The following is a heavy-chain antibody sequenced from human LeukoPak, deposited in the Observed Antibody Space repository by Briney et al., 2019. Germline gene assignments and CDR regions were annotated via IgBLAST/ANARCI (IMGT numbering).Heavy chain of an antibody. CDR3: ARVSGIPVAGSGSDGMNV. Sequence: ASVKVSCKASGYTFTSYVLYWVRQAPGQRLEWMGWINAGNGNIKYSQKFQGRVTLTRDKSASTAYMELSSLTSEDTAVYYCARVSGIPVAGSGSDGMNVWGQGTTVTVSS. CDR1: GYTFTSYV. J-gene: IGHJ6*02. D-gene: IGHD6-19*01. CDR2: INAGNGNI. V-gene: IGHV1-3*01.